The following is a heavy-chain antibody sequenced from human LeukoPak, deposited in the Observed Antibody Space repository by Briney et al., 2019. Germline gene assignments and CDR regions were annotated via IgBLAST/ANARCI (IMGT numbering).Heavy chain of an antibody. Sequence: PGRSLRLSCAASGFTFSNYGMHWVRQAPGKGLEWVAVVSYGGTNKYYADSVKGRFTISRDNSKNSLYLQMNSLRAEDTAVYYCARDPAVAGTDNYFDYWGQGTLVTVSS. V-gene: IGHV3-30*03. CDR1: GFTFSNYG. J-gene: IGHJ4*02. CDR3: ARDPAVAGTDNYFDY. CDR2: VSYGGTNK. D-gene: IGHD6-19*01.